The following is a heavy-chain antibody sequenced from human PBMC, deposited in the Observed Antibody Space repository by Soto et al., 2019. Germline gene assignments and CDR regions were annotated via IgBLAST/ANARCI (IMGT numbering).Heavy chain of an antibody. CDR1: GYTFRDFY. Sequence: QVQLVQSGAEVKKPGASLTVSCEASGYTFRDFYIHCVRQAPAQGLEWMGLINPDSGGTLYAQTFQGRVTMTRDTSTGPAYLTLSTLRSGDTALYYCERDPGHDYGEYYYDLWGQGTLVTVSS. V-gene: IGHV1-2*02. J-gene: IGHJ4*02. CDR3: ERDPGHDYGEYYYDL. CDR2: INPDSGGT. D-gene: IGHD4-17*01.